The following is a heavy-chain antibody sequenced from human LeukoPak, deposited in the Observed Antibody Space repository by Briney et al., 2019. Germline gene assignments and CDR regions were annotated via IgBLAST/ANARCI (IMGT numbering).Heavy chain of an antibody. CDR3: ARDRWMVGWPTPDS. CDR1: GFTFSSYW. D-gene: IGHD2-15*01. CDR2: IKQEGSEK. J-gene: IGHJ4*02. Sequence: PGGSLRLSCAASGFTFSSYWMTWVRQAPGKGLEWVANIKQEGSEKYYVDSVKGRFTISRDNAKNSLYLQMSSLRAEDTAVYYCARDRWMVGWPTPDSWGQGTLVTVSS. V-gene: IGHV3-7*01.